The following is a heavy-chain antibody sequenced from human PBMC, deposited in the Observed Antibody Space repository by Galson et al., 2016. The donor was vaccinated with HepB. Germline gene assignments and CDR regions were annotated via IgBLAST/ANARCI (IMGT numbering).Heavy chain of an antibody. V-gene: IGHV3-33*08. Sequence: SLRLSCAASGLSFSSYGMHWVRQAPGKGLEWVTVIWYDGSYKYYADSVKGRFTISRDTSKNTVYLQVDSLRAEDTAVYYCARDGWRPSGPGGVYVMDYCYYMDVWGKGTTVTVSS. J-gene: IGHJ6*03. D-gene: IGHD2-8*01. CDR3: ARDGWRPSGPGGVYVMDYCYYMDV. CDR2: IWYDGSYK. CDR1: GLSFSSYG.